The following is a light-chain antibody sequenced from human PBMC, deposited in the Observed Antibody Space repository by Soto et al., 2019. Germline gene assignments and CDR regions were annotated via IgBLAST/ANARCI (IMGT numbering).Light chain of an antibody. CDR2: GAS. Sequence: EIVMTQSPATLSVSPGERATLSCRASQSLSSNLAWYQQRPGQAPRPLIYGASTRATGLPARFSGSGSGTEFTLTISSLQSEDFAVYYCQQYNTWPYTFGQGTELEIK. V-gene: IGKV3-15*01. J-gene: IGKJ2*01. CDR3: QQYNTWPYT. CDR1: QSLSSN.